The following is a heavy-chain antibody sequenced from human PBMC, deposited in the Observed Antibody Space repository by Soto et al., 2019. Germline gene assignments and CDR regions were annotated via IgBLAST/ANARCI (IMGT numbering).Heavy chain of an antibody. V-gene: IGHV2-26*01. J-gene: IGHJ5*02. CDR2: IFSNDEK. D-gene: IGHD2-15*01. CDR3: ARLTGYCSGGSCYSGNWFDP. CDR1: GFSLSNARMG. Sequence: PTETLTLTCTVSGFSLSNARMGVSWIRQPPGKALEWLAHIFSNDEKSYSTSLKSRLTISKDTSKSQVVLTMTNMDPVDTATYYCARLTGYCSGGSCYSGNWFDPWGQGTLVTVSS.